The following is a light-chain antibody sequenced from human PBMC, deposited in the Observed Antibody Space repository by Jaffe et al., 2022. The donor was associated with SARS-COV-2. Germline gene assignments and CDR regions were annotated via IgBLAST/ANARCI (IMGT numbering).Light chain of an antibody. J-gene: IGKJ5*01. CDR1: QSISSS. V-gene: IGKV1-39*01. CDR3: QQSYSFPIT. Sequence: DIQMTQSPSSLSASVGDRVTITCRASQSISSSLNWYQQTPGKAPKVLIYAASSLQSGVPSRFSGSGSGTDFTLTISSLQPEDFATYYCQQSYSFPITFGQGTRLEIK. CDR2: AAS.